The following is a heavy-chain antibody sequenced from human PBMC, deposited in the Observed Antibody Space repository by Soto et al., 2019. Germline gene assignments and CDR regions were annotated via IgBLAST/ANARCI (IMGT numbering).Heavy chain of an antibody. CDR3: ARADGAGSYFSDY. J-gene: IGHJ4*02. Sequence: EVLLVESGGGLIQPGGSLRLSCTASELTVSSNYMIWVRQAPGKGLEWVSLIYSDGRRLYADSVKGRFTLSRDDWKNTVYLQRNSLRADDTGVYYCARADGAGSYFSDYWGQGTLVTVSS. CDR1: ELTVSSNY. V-gene: IGHV3-53*01. D-gene: IGHD3-10*01. CDR2: IYSDGRR.